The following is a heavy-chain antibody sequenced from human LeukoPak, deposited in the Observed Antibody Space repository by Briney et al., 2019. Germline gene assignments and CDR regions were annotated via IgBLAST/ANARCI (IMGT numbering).Heavy chain of an antibody. D-gene: IGHD1-26*01. CDR1: GGSISSSSYY. V-gene: IGHV4-39*07. CDR3: ARDIGRSGSYYNPAYYYYMDV. Sequence: SETLSLTCTVSGGSISSSSYYWGWIRQPPGKGLEWIGSIYYSGSTYYNPSLKSRVTISVDTSKNQFSLKLSSVTAADTAVYYCARDIGRSGSYYNPAYYYYMDVWGKGTTVTVSS. J-gene: IGHJ6*03. CDR2: IYYSGST.